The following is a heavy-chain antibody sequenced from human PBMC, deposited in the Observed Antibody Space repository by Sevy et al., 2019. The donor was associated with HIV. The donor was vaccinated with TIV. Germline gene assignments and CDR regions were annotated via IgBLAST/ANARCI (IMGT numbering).Heavy chain of an antibody. J-gene: IGHJ6*02. V-gene: IGHV4-31*03. CDR3: ARWHDFWSGYYTGYYYGMDV. CDR1: GGSISSGGYY. Sequence: SETLSLTCTVSGGSISSGGYYWTWIRQHPGKGLEWIGYIYYSGTTYYNPSLKSRVTIPVDTSKNQFSLKLSSVTAADTAVYYCARWHDFWSGYYTGYYYGMDVWGQGTTVTVSS. CDR2: IYYSGTT. D-gene: IGHD3-3*01.